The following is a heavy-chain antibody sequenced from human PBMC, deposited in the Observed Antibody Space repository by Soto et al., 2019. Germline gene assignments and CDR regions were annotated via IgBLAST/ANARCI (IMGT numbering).Heavy chain of an antibody. CDR3: ARAGDSYCSGGSCYSGWFDP. D-gene: IGHD2-15*01. CDR2: IYYSGST. V-gene: IGHV4-59*01. Sequence: SETLSLTCTVSGGSISSYYWSWIRQPPWKGLEWIGYIYYSGSTNYNPSLKSRVTISVDTSKNQFSLKLSSVTAADTAVYYCARAGDSYCSGGSCYSGWFDPWGQGTLVTVSS. J-gene: IGHJ5*02. CDR1: GGSISSYY.